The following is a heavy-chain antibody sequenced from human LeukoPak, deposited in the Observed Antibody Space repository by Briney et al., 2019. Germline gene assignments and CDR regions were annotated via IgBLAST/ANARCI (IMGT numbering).Heavy chain of an antibody. Sequence: HPGGSLRLSCAASGFTFSSYGMSWVRQAPGKGLEWVSAISGSGGSTYYADSVKGRFTIFRDNSKNTLYLQMNSLRAEDTAVYYCAKAYYDSSGYYPDAFDIWGQGTMVTVSS. V-gene: IGHV3-23*01. J-gene: IGHJ3*02. CDR2: ISGSGGST. D-gene: IGHD3-22*01. CDR1: GFTFSSYG. CDR3: AKAYYDSSGYYPDAFDI.